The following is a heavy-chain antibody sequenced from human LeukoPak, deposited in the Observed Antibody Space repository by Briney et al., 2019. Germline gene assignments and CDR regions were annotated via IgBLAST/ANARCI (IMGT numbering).Heavy chain of an antibody. Sequence: SETLSLTCAVYGGSFSGYYWSWIRQPPGEGLEWIGEINHSGSTNYNPSLKSRVTISVDTSKNQFSLKLSSVAAADTAVYYCARDRSSSGIDYWGQGTLVTVSS. CDR1: GGSFSGYY. CDR3: ARDRSSSGIDY. CDR2: INHSGST. J-gene: IGHJ4*02. D-gene: IGHD6-13*01. V-gene: IGHV4-34*01.